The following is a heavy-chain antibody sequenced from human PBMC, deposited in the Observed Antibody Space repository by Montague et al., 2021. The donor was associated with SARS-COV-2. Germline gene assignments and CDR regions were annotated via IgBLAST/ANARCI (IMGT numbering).Heavy chain of an antibody. J-gene: IGHJ3*02. D-gene: IGHD5-18*01. CDR3: ARTRVDTAVAFDI. Sequence: PALMTPTQTLTLTCTFSGFSLSTSGMCVSWIRQPPGKALEWLARIDWDDDKYYSTSLKTRLTISKDTSKNQVVLTMTNMDPVDTATYCCARTRVDTAVAFDIWGQGTMVTVSS. CDR2: IDWDDDK. CDR1: GFSLSTSGMC. V-gene: IGHV2-70*11.